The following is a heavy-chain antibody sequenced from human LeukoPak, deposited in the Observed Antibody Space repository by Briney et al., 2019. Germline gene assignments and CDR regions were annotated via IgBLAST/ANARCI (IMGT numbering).Heavy chain of an antibody. V-gene: IGHV3-33*01. D-gene: IGHD5-12*01. CDR3: ARDRGYSGYGYFDY. CDR2: IWYDGSNK. CDR1: GFTFSSYG. J-gene: IGHJ4*02. Sequence: GGSLRLSCAASGFTFSSYGMHWVRQAPGKGLEWGAVIWYDGSNKYYADSVKGRFTISRDNSKNTLYLQMNSLRAEDTAVYYCARDRGYSGYGYFDYWGQGTLVTVSS.